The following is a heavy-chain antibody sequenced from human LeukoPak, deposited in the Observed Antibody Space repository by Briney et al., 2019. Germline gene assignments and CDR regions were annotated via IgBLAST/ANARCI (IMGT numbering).Heavy chain of an antibody. V-gene: IGHV4-34*01. J-gene: IGHJ2*01. D-gene: IGHD6-19*01. CDR3: ARHGWHAWYFDL. Sequence: SETLSLTCIVYGESFSGYSWSWIRQPPGKGLEWIGEINQRRNTNYNPSLKSRVTISIDTSKNQFSLKLSSVTAADTAVYYCARHGWHAWYFDLWGRGTLVTVSS. CDR1: GESFSGYS. CDR2: INQRRNT.